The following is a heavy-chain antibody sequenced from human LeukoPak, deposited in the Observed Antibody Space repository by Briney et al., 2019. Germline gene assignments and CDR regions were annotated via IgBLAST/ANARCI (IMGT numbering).Heavy chain of an antibody. CDR2: IYWDDDK. CDR1: GFSLSTSGVG. Sequence: SGPTLVKPTQTLTLTCTFSGFSLSTSGVGVGWIRQPPGKALEWLALIYWDDDKRYSPSLKSRLTITKDTSKNQVVLTMTNMDPVDTATYYCAHRIAAAGKKYYLFDYWGQGTLVTVSS. CDR3: AHRIAAAGKKYYLFDY. V-gene: IGHV2-5*02. D-gene: IGHD6-13*01. J-gene: IGHJ4*02.